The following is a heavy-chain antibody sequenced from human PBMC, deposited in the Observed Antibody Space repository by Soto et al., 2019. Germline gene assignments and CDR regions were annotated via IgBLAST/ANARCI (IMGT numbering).Heavy chain of an antibody. Sequence: QVQLVQSGAEVKKPGASVKVSCKASGYTFTSYGISWVRQAPGQGLEWMGWISAYNGNTNYAQKLQGRVTMTTDTSTSTAYMELRSLRSDDTAVYYCARVDIPGIAARLSARRNWFDPWGQGTLVTVSS. CDR2: ISAYNGNT. CDR1: GYTFTSYG. V-gene: IGHV1-18*01. CDR3: ARVDIPGIAARLSARRNWFDP. D-gene: IGHD6-6*01. J-gene: IGHJ5*02.